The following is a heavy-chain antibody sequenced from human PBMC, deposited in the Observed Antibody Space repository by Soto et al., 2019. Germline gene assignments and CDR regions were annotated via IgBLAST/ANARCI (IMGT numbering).Heavy chain of an antibody. CDR1: GFDFSNTW. J-gene: IGHJ4*02. V-gene: IGHV3-74*01. CDR3: ARDLYHTIDS. D-gene: IGHD3-10*01. CDR2: INSDGSSI. Sequence: PGGSLRLSCATSGFDFSNTWIHWVRQVPGQGLVWVSRINSDGSSIIYADSVKGQFTLSRDNAKNTAHLQMSSLRVEDTAVYYCARDLYHTIDSWGQGIPVTVSS.